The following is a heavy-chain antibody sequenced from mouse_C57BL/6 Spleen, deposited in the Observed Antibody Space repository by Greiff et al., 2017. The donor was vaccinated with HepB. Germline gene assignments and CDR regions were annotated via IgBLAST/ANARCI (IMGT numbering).Heavy chain of an antibody. D-gene: IGHD1-1*01. CDR2: IWSDGST. CDR3: ARSPSYYGVYYAMDY. J-gene: IGHJ4*01. Sequence: VMLVESGPGLVAPSQSLSITCTVSGFSLTSYGVHWVRQPPGKGLEWLVVIWSDGSTTYNSALKSRLSISKDNSKSQVFLKMNSLQTDDTAMYYYARSPSYYGVYYAMDYWGQGTSVTVSA. V-gene: IGHV2-6*03. CDR1: GFSLTSYG.